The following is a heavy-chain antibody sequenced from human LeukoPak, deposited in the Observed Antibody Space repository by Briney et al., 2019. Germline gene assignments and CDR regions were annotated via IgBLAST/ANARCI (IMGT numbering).Heavy chain of an antibody. CDR2: IWYDGSNK. CDR3: ARSPGIASSFDY. Sequence: PGRSLRLSCAASGFTFSSYGMHWVRQAPGKGREWVTVIWYDGSNKYYADSVKGRFTICRDNSKNTLYLQMNSLRAEDTAVYYCARSPGIASSFDYWGQGTLVTVSS. V-gene: IGHV3-33*01. CDR1: GFTFSSYG. D-gene: IGHD6-13*01. J-gene: IGHJ4*02.